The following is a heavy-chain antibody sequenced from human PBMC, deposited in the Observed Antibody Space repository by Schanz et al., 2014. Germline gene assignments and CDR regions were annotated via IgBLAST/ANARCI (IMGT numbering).Heavy chain of an antibody. Sequence: EVQLVESGGGLVKPGGSLRLSCAASGFTLSNSDMHWVRQVPGKGLEWLSYIATSSSTRHYADSVKGRVTISRDNAKNSVSLQMRRLRVEDTAVYYCASGVHVSSLQKGLQFWGRGTLVIVSS. CDR1: GFTLSNSD. D-gene: IGHD3-10*01. V-gene: IGHV3-48*01. CDR2: IATSSSTR. CDR3: ASGVHVSSLQKGLQF. J-gene: IGHJ1*01.